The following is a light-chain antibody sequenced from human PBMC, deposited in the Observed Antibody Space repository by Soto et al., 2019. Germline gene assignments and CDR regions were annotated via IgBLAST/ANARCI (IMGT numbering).Light chain of an antibody. J-gene: IGKJ1*01. V-gene: IGKV3-11*01. CDR1: QSVSTF. CDR2: GAS. Sequence: EVVLTQSPATLSLSPGERATLSCRASQSVSTFLLWYQHKPVQAPRLLIYGASSRATGVPARFSGSGSGTDFTLNISSLEPEDFAVYYCQQRNSWTFGQGTKVEIK. CDR3: QQRNSWT.